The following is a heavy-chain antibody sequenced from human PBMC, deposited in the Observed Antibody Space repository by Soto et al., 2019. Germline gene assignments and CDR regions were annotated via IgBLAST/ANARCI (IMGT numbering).Heavy chain of an antibody. J-gene: IGHJ6*02. CDR2: INPNSGGT. D-gene: IGHD3-3*01. Sequence: ASVKVSCKASGYTFTGYYMHWVRQAPGQGLEWMGWINPNSGGTNYAQKFQGWVTMTRDTSISTAYMKLSRLRSDDTAVYYCARAERITIFGVVDQYYYYGMDVWGQGTTVTVSS. CDR1: GYTFTGYY. CDR3: ARAERITIFGVVDQYYYYGMDV. V-gene: IGHV1-2*04.